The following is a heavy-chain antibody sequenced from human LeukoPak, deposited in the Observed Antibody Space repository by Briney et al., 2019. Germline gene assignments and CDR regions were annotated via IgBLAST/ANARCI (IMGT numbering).Heavy chain of an antibody. CDR2: IKSETDGGTT. Sequence: PGGSLRLSCAASGFTFSNAWMSWVRQAPGKGLEWVGRIKSETDGGTTDYAAPVKGRFVISRDDSKNTLYLQMNSLKTKDTAVYYCNYYYDSSGYPNFDYWGQGTLVTVSS. CDR3: NYYYDSSGYPNFDY. D-gene: IGHD3-22*01. J-gene: IGHJ4*02. CDR1: GFTFSNAW. V-gene: IGHV3-15*01.